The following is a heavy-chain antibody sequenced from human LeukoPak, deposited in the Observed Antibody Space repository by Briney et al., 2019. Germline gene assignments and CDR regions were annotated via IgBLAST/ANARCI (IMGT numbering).Heavy chain of an antibody. CDR1: GGSISSSSYY. V-gene: IGHV4-39*01. CDR3: ARNEGWVPAANY. CDR2: IYYSGST. Sequence: SETLSLTCTVSGGSISSSSYYWGWIRQPPGKGLEWIGSIYYSGSTYYNPSLKSRVTISVDTSKNQFSLKLSSVTAADTAVYYCARNEGWVPAANYWGRGTLVTVSS. D-gene: IGHD2-2*01. J-gene: IGHJ4*02.